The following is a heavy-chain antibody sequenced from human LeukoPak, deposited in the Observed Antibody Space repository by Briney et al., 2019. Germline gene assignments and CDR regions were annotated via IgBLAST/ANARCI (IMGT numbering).Heavy chain of an antibody. J-gene: IGHJ4*02. CDR1: GFNFDDFA. Sequence: GGSLRLSCAASGFNFDDFAMHWVRQAPGKGLEWVAVISYEGTNYYYADSVKGRFTISRDNAKNTLYLQMNSLRTDDTGVYYCAKGYDYGYNWGQGTLVTVSS. CDR3: AKGYDYGYN. D-gene: IGHD4-17*01. CDR2: ISYEGTNY. V-gene: IGHV3-30*18.